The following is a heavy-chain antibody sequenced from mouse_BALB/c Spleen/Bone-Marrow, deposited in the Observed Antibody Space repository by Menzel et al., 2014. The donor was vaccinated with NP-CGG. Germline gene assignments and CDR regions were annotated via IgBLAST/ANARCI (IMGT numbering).Heavy chain of an antibody. V-gene: IGHV1-80*01. J-gene: IGHJ2*01. CDR3: ARSRYGSNYGY. CDR2: IYPGDGDT. Sequence: VQLQQSGAELVRPGSSVKISCKASGYAFSAYWMIWVKQRPGQGLEWIGQIYPGDGDTNYNGKFKGKATLTADKSSSTAYMQLSSLTSEDSAVYFCARSRYGSNYGYWGQGTTLTVSS. D-gene: IGHD1-1*01. CDR1: GYAFSAYW.